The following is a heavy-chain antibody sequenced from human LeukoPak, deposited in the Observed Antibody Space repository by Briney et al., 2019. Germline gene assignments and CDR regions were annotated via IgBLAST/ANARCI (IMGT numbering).Heavy chain of an antibody. CDR2: ISTGGGTT. Sequence: AGGSLRLSCAASEFTFSSYAMNWVRQAPGKGLEWVSTISTGGGTTYYADSVKGRFTISRDNSKNTLYLQMNSLRAEDTAVYYCAKLYCSSGSCSRGGYFDCWGRGTLVTVSS. CDR1: EFTFSSYA. V-gene: IGHV3-23*01. D-gene: IGHD2-15*01. J-gene: IGHJ4*02. CDR3: AKLYCSSGSCSRGGYFDC.